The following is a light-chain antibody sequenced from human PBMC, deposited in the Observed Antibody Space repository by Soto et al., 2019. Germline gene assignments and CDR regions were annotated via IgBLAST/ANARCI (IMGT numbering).Light chain of an antibody. CDR1: QSVSSS. CDR3: QQYNNWPPLT. V-gene: IGKV3-15*01. CDR2: GAS. Sequence: EIVMTQSPATLPVSPGERATLSCRASQSVSSSLAWYQQKPGQAPRLLIYGASTRATGIPARFSGSGSGTEFTLTISSLQSEDSAVYYCQQYNNWPPLTFGGGTKVEI. J-gene: IGKJ4*01.